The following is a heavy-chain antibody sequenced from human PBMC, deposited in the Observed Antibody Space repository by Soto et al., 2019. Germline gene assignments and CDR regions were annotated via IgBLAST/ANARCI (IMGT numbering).Heavy chain of an antibody. Sequence: QVQLVESGGGLVKPGGSLRLSCAASGFAFSDPYMSWIRQAPGKGLEWISYISSSGSTIYYADSVKGRFTISRDNAKKSLYLQMDSLTADDTAVYYCARGGASVTTPFVYWGQGTQVTVSS. D-gene: IGHD4-17*01. CDR3: ARGGASVTTPFVY. CDR1: GFAFSDPY. J-gene: IGHJ4*02. V-gene: IGHV3-11*01. CDR2: ISSSGSTI.